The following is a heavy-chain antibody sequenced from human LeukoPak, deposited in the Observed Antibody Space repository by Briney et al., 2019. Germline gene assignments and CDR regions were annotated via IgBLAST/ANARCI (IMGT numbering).Heavy chain of an antibody. J-gene: IGHJ3*02. CDR2: VSYDGSSE. Sequence: PGRSLRLSCAVSGFTFGNYGMHWVRQAPGKGLEWVALVSYDGSSEYYAGSVKGRFTISRDNSKITVYLQMDSLKAEDTAVYYCARGIQPPKYYGSGSDTFDIWGQGTMVTVSS. CDR3: ARGIQPPKYYGSGSDTFDI. D-gene: IGHD3-10*01. V-gene: IGHV3-30*03. CDR1: GFTFGNYG.